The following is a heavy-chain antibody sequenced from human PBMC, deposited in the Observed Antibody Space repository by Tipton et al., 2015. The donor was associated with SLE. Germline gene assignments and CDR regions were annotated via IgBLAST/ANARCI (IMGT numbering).Heavy chain of an antibody. V-gene: IGHV3-7*01. Sequence: GSLRLSCAASGFSFSSYAMSWVRQAPGKGLEWVANIKQDGSQKYSVDSVKGRFTISRDNAKNSLFLQMNSLRAEDTAVYYCAKDKGVTALDFWGQGTLVTVSS. CDR1: GFSFSSYA. CDR3: AKDKGVTALDF. J-gene: IGHJ4*02. CDR2: IKQDGSQK. D-gene: IGHD2-21*02.